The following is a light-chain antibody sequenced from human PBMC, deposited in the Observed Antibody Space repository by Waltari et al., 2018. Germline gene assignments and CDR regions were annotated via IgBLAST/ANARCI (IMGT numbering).Light chain of an antibody. CDR1: QSVLYSSNNKNY. Sequence: SLGERATINCKSSQSVLYSSNNKNYLAWYQQKPGQSPKLLIYWASTRESGVPDRFSGSGSGTDFTLTISSLQAEDVAVYYCQQYYSTPRTFGQGTKVEIK. V-gene: IGKV4-1*01. J-gene: IGKJ1*01. CDR2: WAS. CDR3: QQYYSTPRT.